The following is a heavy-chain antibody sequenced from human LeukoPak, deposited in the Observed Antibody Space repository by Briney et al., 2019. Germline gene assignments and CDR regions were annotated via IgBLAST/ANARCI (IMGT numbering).Heavy chain of an antibody. CDR2: IDQDGGGK. CDR3: PRGDWAPFDY. J-gene: IGHJ4*02. D-gene: IGHD2-21*02. V-gene: IGHV3-7*01. Sequence: GGSLRLSCAASGFTFSDYWMNWVRQAPGKGLEWVANIDQDGGGKYYLDSVKGRFTISRDNAKSSLYLQIDSLRAEDTAVYYCPRGDWAPFDYWGQGSLLTVSS. CDR1: GFTFSDYW.